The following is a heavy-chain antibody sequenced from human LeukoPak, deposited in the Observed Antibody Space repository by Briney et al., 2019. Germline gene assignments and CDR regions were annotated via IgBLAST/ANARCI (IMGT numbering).Heavy chain of an antibody. D-gene: IGHD5-24*01. CDR1: GFSVRSNY. Sequence: GGSLRLSCAASGFSVRSNYMNWVRQAPGKGLEWVSVIHSGGSSNYADSVKGRFTISRDNAKNSLYLQMNSLRAEDTAVYYCARDDGYFDYWGQGNLVTVSS. CDR3: ARDDGYFDY. CDR2: IHSGGSS. J-gene: IGHJ4*02. V-gene: IGHV3-66*01.